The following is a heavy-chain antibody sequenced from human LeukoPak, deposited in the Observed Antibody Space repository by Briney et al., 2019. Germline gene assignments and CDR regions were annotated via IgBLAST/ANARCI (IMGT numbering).Heavy chain of an antibody. J-gene: IGHJ6*02. D-gene: IGHD3-10*01. CDR3: ATDQRGAGLGFVYGSGNFNGLDV. CDR1: GYTLTELS. V-gene: IGHV1-24*01. CDR2: IDPEDGAT. Sequence: ASVKVSCKVSGYTLTELSMHWVRQAPGKGLEWMAGIDPEDGATIYAQKFQGRVTMTEDTSTDTGYMELSSLRSEDAAVYYCATDQRGAGLGFVYGSGNFNGLDVWGQGTTVTVSS.